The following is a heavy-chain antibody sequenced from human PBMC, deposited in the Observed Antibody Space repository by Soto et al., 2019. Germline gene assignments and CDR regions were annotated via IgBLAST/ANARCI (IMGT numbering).Heavy chain of an antibody. CDR2: IYYSGST. Sequence: QLQLQESGPGLVKPSETLSLTCTVSGGSISSSSYYWGWIRQPPGKGLEWIGSIYYSGSTYYNPSLNSRVTISVDTSKNQFSLKLSSVTAADTAVYYCARRSGYYKYYGMDVWGQGTTVTVSS. V-gene: IGHV4-39*01. CDR3: ARRSGYYKYYGMDV. D-gene: IGHD3-3*01. CDR1: GGSISSSSYY. J-gene: IGHJ6*02.